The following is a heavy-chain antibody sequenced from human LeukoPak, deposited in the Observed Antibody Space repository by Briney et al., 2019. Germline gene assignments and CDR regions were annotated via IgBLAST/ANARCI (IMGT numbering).Heavy chain of an antibody. D-gene: IGHD3-9*01. Sequence: ASVKVSCKASGYTFTGYYMHWVRQAPGQGLEWMGWINPNSGGTNYAQKFQGRVTMTRDTSISTAYMELSRLRSDDTAVYYCARDYDILTGYYLSWWFDPWGQGTLVTVSS. CDR1: GYTFTGYY. J-gene: IGHJ5*02. CDR2: INPNSGGT. CDR3: ARDYDILTGYYLSWWFDP. V-gene: IGHV1-2*02.